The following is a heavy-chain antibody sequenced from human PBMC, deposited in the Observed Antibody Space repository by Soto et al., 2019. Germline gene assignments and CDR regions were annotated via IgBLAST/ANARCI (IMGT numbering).Heavy chain of an antibody. V-gene: IGHV3-30*18. J-gene: IGHJ3*02. CDR2: ISYDGSNK. CDR1: GFTFSSYG. CDR3: GYDSSGWGAFDI. Sequence: GGSPRLSCAASGFTFSSYGMHWVRQAPGKGLEWVAVISYDGSNKYYADSVKGRFTISRDNSKNTLYLQMNSLRAEDTAVYYCGYDSSGWGAFDIWGQGTMVTVSS. D-gene: IGHD3-22*01.